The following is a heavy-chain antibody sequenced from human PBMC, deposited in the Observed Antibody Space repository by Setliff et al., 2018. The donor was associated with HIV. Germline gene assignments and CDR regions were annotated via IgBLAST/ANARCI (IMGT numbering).Heavy chain of an antibody. J-gene: IGHJ6*03. Sequence: SETLSLTCTVSGGSISSGDYYWSWIRQYPGRGLELIGYIYYSGSTFYNPSLKSRVTISVDPSKKQFSLKLSSVTAADTAVYYCAREGYGDKRERYFYYMDVWGKGTTVTVAS. CDR2: IYYSGST. V-gene: IGHV4-31*03. D-gene: IGHD4-17*01. CDR3: AREGYGDKRERYFYYMDV. CDR1: GGSISSGDYY.